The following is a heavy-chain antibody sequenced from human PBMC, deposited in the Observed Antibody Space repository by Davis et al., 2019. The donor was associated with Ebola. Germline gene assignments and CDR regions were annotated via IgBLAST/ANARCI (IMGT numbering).Heavy chain of an antibody. D-gene: IGHD6-19*01. CDR3: AREIAVAGTECDY. Sequence: GESLKISCAASGFTFNTYGMFWVRQAPGKGLEWVANINQHGIEKYYVDSVKGRFTISRDNAKNSLYLQMNSLRDEDTAVYYCAREIAVAGTECDYWGQGTLVTVSS. CDR2: INQHGIEK. J-gene: IGHJ4*02. CDR1: GFTFNTYG. V-gene: IGHV3-7*01.